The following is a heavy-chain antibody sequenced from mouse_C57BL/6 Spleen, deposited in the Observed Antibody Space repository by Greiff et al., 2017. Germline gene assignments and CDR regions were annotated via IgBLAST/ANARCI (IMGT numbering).Heavy chain of an antibody. Sequence: VQLVESGAELVKPGASVKISCKASGYAFSSYWMNWVKQRPGKGLEWIGQIYPGDGDTNHNGKFKGKATLTADKSSSTAYMQLSSLTSEDSAVYFCARGELRLRMDYWGQGTSVTVSS. V-gene: IGHV1-80*01. CDR1: GYAFSSYW. CDR3: ARGELRLRMDY. J-gene: IGHJ4*01. D-gene: IGHD3-2*02. CDR2: IYPGDGDT.